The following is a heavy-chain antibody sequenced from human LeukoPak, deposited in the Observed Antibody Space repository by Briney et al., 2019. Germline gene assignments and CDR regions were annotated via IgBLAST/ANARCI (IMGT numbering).Heavy chain of an antibody. V-gene: IGHV1-2*02. J-gene: IGHJ4*02. CDR3: ARDYDSSGYYLSHFDY. CDR1: GYTFTGYY. D-gene: IGHD3-22*01. CDR2: INPNSGGT. Sequence: ASVKVSCKASGYTFTGYYMHWVRQAPGQGLEWMGWINPNSGGTNYAQKFQGRVTMTRDTSICTAYMELSRLRSDDTAVYYCARDYDSSGYYLSHFDYWGQGTLVTVSS.